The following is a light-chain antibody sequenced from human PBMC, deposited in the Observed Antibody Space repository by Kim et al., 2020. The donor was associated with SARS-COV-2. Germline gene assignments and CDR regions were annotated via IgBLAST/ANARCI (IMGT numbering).Light chain of an antibody. V-gene: IGKV1D-12*01. CDR1: QGISNW. Sequence: SASVGDSVTITCRAGQGISNWLAWYQQEPGEAPKLLIFGASTLKSGVASRFSGGGSGTNFTLTINNLQREDFATYFCQQAKTFPWTFSRGAGVEI. CDR3: QQAKTFPWT. CDR2: GAS. J-gene: IGKJ1*01.